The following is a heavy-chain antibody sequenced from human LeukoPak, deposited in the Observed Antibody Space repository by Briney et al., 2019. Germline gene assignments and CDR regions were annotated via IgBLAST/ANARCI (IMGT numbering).Heavy chain of an antibody. Sequence: PGGSLRLSCAASGFTFSSYSMKWVRQAPGKGLEWVSSISSSSSYIYYADSVKGRFTISRDNAKNSLYLQMNSLRAEDTAVYYCAGGASYDYVWGSYRPVDYWGQGTLVTVSS. J-gene: IGHJ4*02. CDR3: AGGASYDYVWGSYRPVDY. D-gene: IGHD3-16*02. CDR2: ISSSSSYI. V-gene: IGHV3-21*01. CDR1: GFTFSSYS.